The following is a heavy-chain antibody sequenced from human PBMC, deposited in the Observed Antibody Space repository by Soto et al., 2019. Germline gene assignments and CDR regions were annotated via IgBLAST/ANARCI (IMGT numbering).Heavy chain of an antibody. J-gene: IGHJ4*02. CDR3: ARLDREWLVWGFDY. CDR2: IYYSGST. D-gene: IGHD6-19*01. V-gene: IGHV4-59*08. CDR1: GGSISSYY. Sequence: SETLSLTCTVSGGSISSYYWSWIWQPPGKGLEWIGYIYYSGSTNYNPSLKSRVTISVDTSKNQFSLKLSSVTAADTAVYYCARLDREWLVWGFDYWGQGTLVTVSS.